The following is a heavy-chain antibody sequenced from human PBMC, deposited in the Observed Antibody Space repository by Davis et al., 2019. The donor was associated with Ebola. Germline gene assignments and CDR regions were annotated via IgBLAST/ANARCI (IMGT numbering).Heavy chain of an antibody. V-gene: IGHV4-31*03. J-gene: IGHJ4*02. CDR3: ARGPAAMPYLFDY. CDR2: IYYSGST. CDR1: GGSISSGGYY. D-gene: IGHD2-2*01. Sequence: MPSETLSLTRTVSGGSISSGGYYWSWIRQHPGKGLEWIGYIYYSGSTYYNPSLKSRVTISVDTSKNQFSLKLSSVTAADTAVYYCARGPAAMPYLFDYWGQGTLVTVSS.